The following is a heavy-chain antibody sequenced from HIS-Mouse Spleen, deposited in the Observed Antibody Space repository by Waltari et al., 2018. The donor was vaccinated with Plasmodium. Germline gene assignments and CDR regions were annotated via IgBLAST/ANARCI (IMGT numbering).Heavy chain of an antibody. CDR2: INHSGST. CDR3: ARGRRSVVVTAPRGFFDY. D-gene: IGHD2-21*02. V-gene: IGHV4-34*01. CDR1: GGSFSGYY. J-gene: IGHJ4*02. Sequence: QVQLQQWGAGLLKPSATLSLTCAFYGGSFSGYYWSWIRQPPGKGLEWIGEINHSGSTNYNPSLKSRVTISVDTSKNQFSLKLSCVTAADTAVYYCARGRRSVVVTAPRGFFDYWGQGTLVTVSS.